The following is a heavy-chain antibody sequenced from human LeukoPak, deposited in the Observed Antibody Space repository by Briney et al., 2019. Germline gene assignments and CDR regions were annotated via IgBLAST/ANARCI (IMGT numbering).Heavy chain of an antibody. CDR2: ISGSGGST. Sequence: GGSLRLSCAASGFTFSSYAMSWVRQAPGKGLEWVSAISGSGGSTYYADSVKGRFTISRDNSKNTLYLQMNSLRAEDTAVYYCAKDQWLQNKGSPGFDYWGQGTLVTVSX. V-gene: IGHV3-23*01. D-gene: IGHD5-24*01. J-gene: IGHJ4*02. CDR3: AKDQWLQNKGSPGFDY. CDR1: GFTFSSYA.